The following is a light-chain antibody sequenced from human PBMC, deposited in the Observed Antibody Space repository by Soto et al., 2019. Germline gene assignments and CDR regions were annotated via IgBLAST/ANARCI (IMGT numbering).Light chain of an antibody. CDR2: DDS. V-gene: IGLV3-21*02. CDR1: NLGNKG. CDR3: QVWDTSSDVV. Sequence: SYVLTQPPSVSVAPGQTARITCGGNNLGNKGVQWYQQMPGQAPVLVVYDDSDRPSGIPERFSGSNSGNTATLTISRVEVGDEADYFCQVWDTSSDVVFGGGTKLTVL. J-gene: IGLJ2*01.